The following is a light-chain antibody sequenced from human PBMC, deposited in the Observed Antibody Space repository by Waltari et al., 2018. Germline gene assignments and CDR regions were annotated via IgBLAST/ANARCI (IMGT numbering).Light chain of an antibody. CDR3: CSYTGSSWI. J-gene: IGLJ2*01. Sequence: QSSLTRPASVSGSPGQSITLSCTGTSSHVGYSNIFSWYQQHPGKAPNLIIYEVNKWPAGLSNRFSGSKSGNTATLTISGLQTEDEADYYCCSYTGSSWIFGGGTKLTVL. CDR2: EVN. V-gene: IGLV2-23*02. CDR1: SSHVGYSNI.